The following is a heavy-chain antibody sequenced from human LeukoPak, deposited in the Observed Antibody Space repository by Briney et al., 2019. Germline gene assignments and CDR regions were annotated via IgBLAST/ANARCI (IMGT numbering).Heavy chain of an antibody. V-gene: IGHV3-53*01. Sequence: PPGGSLRLSCAASGFTVSSNYMSWVRQAPGKGLEWVSVIYSGGSTYYADSVKGRFTISRDNSKNTLYLQMNSLRAEDTAVYYCAREYSSSSDIAILGYWGQGTLVTVSS. D-gene: IGHD6-13*01. CDR2: IYSGGST. CDR1: GFTVSSNY. J-gene: IGHJ4*02. CDR3: AREYSSSSDIAILGY.